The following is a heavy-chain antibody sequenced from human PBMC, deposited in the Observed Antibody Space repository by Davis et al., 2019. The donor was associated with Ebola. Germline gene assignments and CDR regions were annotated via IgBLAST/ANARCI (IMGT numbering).Heavy chain of an antibody. D-gene: IGHD1-1*01. CDR1: GFSFSNYA. J-gene: IGHJ4*02. CDR3: VKDLSFFYNHFDH. Sequence: PGGSLRLSCAASGFSFSNYAMSWVRLAPARGLEYVAGIRSSVGSTYYADSVKGRFTISRDDSKNTLLLQMSSLRAEDTAIYYCVKDLSFFYNHFDHWGQGTLVTVSS. CDR2: IRSSVGST. V-gene: IGHV3-64D*06.